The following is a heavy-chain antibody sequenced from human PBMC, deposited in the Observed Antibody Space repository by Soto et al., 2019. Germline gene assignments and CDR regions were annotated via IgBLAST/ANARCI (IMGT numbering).Heavy chain of an antibody. CDR3: ASSLGVRGVRFDYFDY. V-gene: IGHV4-59*01. CDR2: IYYSGST. Sequence: SETLSLTCTVSGGSISSYYWGWIRQPPGKGLEWIGYIYYSGSTNYNPSLKSRVTISVDTSKNQFSLKLSSVTAADTALYYCASSLGVRGVRFDYFDYWGQGTLVTVSS. CDR1: GGSISSYY. D-gene: IGHD3-10*01. J-gene: IGHJ4*02.